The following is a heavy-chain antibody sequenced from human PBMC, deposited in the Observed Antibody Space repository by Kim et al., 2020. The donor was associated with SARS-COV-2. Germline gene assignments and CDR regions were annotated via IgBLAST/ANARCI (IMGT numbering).Heavy chain of an antibody. V-gene: IGHV3-33*06. J-gene: IGHJ6*02. CDR3: AKEDLGYCSGGSCYGDYYGMDV. Sequence: GGSLRLSCAASGFTFSSYGMHWVRQAPGKGLEWVAVIWYDGSNKYYADSVKGRFTISRDNSKNTLYLQMNSLRAEDTAVYYCAKEDLGYCSGGSCYGDYYGMDVWGQGTTVTVSS. CDR2: IWYDGSNK. CDR1: GFTFSSYG. D-gene: IGHD2-15*01.